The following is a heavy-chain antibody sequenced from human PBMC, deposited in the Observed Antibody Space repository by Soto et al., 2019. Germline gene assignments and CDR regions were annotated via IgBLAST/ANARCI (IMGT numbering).Heavy chain of an antibody. D-gene: IGHD1-26*01. CDR3: SSGARFDAFDI. Sequence: VKGLEWVGRIKSKTDGGTTDYAAPVKGRFTISRDDSKNTLYLQMNSLKTEDTAVYYCSSGARFDAFDIWGQGTMVTVSS. J-gene: IGHJ3*02. V-gene: IGHV3-15*07. CDR2: IKSKTDGGTT.